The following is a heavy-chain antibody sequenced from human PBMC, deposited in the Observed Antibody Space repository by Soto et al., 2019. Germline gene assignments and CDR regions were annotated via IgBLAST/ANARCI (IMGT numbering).Heavy chain of an antibody. Sequence: QVQLVQSGAEVKKPGSSVTVSCKASGGTFGNSAISWVRQAPGQGLEWMGGIIPIFSTPDYAQKFQGRVTITADESTTTAYMELTSLKSEDTAVYSWARDKDRQQLGGNYYYGIDVWGQGTTVTVSS. V-gene: IGHV1-69*12. CDR2: IIPIFSTP. D-gene: IGHD2-15*01. CDR1: GGTFGNSA. CDR3: ARDKDRQQLGGNYYYGIDV. J-gene: IGHJ6*02.